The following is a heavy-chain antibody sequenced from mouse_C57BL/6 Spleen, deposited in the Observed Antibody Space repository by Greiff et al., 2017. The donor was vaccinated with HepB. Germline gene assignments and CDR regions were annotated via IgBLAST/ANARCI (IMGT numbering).Heavy chain of an antibody. CDR2: ISYDGSN. Sequence: VQLKQSGPGLVKPSQSLSLTCSVTGYSITSGYYWNWIRQFPGNKLEWMGYISYDGSNNYNPSLKNRISITRDTSKNQFFLKLNSVTTEDTATYYCARAATVVGYAMDYWGQGTSVTVSS. CDR1: GYSITSGYY. CDR3: ARAATVVGYAMDY. D-gene: IGHD1-1*01. V-gene: IGHV3-6*01. J-gene: IGHJ4*01.